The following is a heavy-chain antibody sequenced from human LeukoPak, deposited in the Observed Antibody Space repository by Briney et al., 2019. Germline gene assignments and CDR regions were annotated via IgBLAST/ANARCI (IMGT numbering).Heavy chain of an antibody. CDR2: INHSGST. CDR1: GGSFSGYY. CDR3: ARGPGYSSGWYWGNWFDP. D-gene: IGHD6-19*01. J-gene: IGHJ5*02. V-gene: IGHV4-34*01. Sequence: SETLSLTCAVYGGSFSGYYWSRIRQPPGKGLEWIGEINHSGSTNYNPSLKSRVTISVDTSKNQFSLKLSSVTAADTAVYYCARGPGYSSGWYWGNWFDPWGQGTLVTVSS.